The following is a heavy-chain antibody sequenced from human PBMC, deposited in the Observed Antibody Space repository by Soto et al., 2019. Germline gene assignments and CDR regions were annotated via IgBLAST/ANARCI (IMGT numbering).Heavy chain of an antibody. CDR2: ILNSGST. J-gene: IGHJ5*02. CDR1: GGSISSHY. V-gene: IGHV4-59*11. Sequence: PSETLSLTCTVSGGSISSHYWSWIRQPPGKGLEWIGYILNSGSTNYNPSLKSRVTVSVDTSKNQFSLRLNSVTAADTAVYYCARVGIAAGSFDPWGQGTLVTVSS. D-gene: IGHD6-13*01. CDR3: ARVGIAAGSFDP.